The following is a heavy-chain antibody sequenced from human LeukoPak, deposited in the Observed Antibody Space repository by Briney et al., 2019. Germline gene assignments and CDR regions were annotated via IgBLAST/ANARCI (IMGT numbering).Heavy chain of an antibody. J-gene: IGHJ4*02. CDR3: ATSRAAAGAPRFDY. Sequence: SETLSLTCTVSGGPISSYYWSWIRQPPGKGLEWIGYIYYSGSTNYNPSLKSRVTISVDTSKNQFSLKLSSVTAADTAVYYCATSRAAAGAPRFDYWGQGTLVTVSS. D-gene: IGHD6-13*01. V-gene: IGHV4-59*08. CDR1: GGPISSYY. CDR2: IYYSGST.